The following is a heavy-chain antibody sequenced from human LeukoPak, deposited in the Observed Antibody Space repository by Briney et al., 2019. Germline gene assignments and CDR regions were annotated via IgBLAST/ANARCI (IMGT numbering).Heavy chain of an antibody. CDR1: GFTFNSYT. CDR3: ARASYCSGGICYYYY. CDR2: ISGSGSST. V-gene: IGHV3-23*01. J-gene: IGHJ4*02. D-gene: IGHD2-15*01. Sequence: GGSLRLSCAASGFTFNSYTMTWVRQAPGKGLEWVSTISGSGSSTYYADSVKGRFTISRDNSKNTLYLQVNSLRAEDTAVYYCARASYCSGGICYYYYWGQGTLVTVSS.